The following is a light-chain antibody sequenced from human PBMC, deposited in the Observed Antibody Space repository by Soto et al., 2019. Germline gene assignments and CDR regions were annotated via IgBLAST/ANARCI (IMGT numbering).Light chain of an antibody. CDR1: QSFSSW. CDR2: KAY. CDR3: QQYSIYPRT. J-gene: IGKJ4*01. Sequence: DIQMTQSPSTLSASVGDRVTITCRASQSFSSWLAWYQQKPGKAPKVLSQKAYSLESGVPSRSSGSGSGTEFTLTISSLQPDDFATYHCQQYSIYPRTSGGGTKVEIK. V-gene: IGKV1-5*03.